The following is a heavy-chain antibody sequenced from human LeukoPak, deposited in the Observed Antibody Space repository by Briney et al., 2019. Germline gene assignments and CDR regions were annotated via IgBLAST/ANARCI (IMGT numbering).Heavy chain of an antibody. D-gene: IGHD3-10*01. CDR3: ARGSSAVALSLDYYFDY. CDR1: GYTFTSSD. CDR2: MNPNSGNT. V-gene: IGHV1-8*01. Sequence: ASVKVSCKASGYTFTSSDFNWVRQATGQGLEWMGWMNPNSGNTGYAQKFQGGVTMTRDTSISTAYMELSSLRSEDTAVYYCARGSSAVALSLDYYFDYWGQGTLVTVSS. J-gene: IGHJ4*02.